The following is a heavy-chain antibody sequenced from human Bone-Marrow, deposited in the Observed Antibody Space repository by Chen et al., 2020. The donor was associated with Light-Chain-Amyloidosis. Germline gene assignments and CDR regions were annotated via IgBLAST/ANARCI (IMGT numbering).Heavy chain of an antibody. D-gene: IGHD3-9*01. CDR1: GFTFTTYW. CDR2: INNDGSGT. Sequence: EVQLVESGGGLVQPGGSLRLSCSASGFTFTTYWMHLVRQAPGRGLVWVSRINNDGSGTLYADSLKGRFTVSRDNARNTLYLQMNSLGAEDTAVYYCARGGLDHAFDVWGQGTRVTVSS. J-gene: IGHJ3*01. CDR3: ARGGLDHAFDV. V-gene: IGHV3-74*01.